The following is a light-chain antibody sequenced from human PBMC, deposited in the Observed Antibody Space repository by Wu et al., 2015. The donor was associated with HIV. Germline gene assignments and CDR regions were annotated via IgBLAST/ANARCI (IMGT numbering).Light chain of an antibody. J-gene: IGKJ1*01. CDR2: AAS. V-gene: IGKV1-39*01. Sequence: DIQMTQSPSSLSASVGDRVTITCRASQTVTTYLNWYQQKLGKAPTLLIYAASSLRSGVPPRFSGSGSGTDFTLTISSLQPEDFATYYCQQSYTTPPTFGQGTKVEIK. CDR1: QTVTTY. CDR3: QQSYTTPPT.